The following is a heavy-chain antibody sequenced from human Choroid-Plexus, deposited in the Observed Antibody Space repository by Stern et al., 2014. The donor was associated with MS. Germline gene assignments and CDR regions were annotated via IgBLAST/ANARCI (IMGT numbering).Heavy chain of an antibody. CDR1: GYIFTGYY. J-gene: IGHJ6*02. D-gene: IGHD3-3*01. CDR2: VNPNNGGT. Sequence: VQLVESGAEVKKPGASVKVSCKTSGYIFTGYYIHWGRQAHGQGLEWMAWVNPNNGGTKYAQKFQGRVTMSRDTSISTAYVELSSLTSDDTAVYYCARDQRGITIFGVVTDYYYLGMDVWGQGTTVTVSS. V-gene: IGHV1-2*02. CDR3: ARDQRGITIFGVVTDYYYLGMDV.